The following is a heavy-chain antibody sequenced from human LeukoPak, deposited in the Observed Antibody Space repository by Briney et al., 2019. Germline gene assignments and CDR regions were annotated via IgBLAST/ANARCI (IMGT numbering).Heavy chain of an antibody. D-gene: IGHD2-15*01. CDR2: ISYDGSNK. CDR1: GFTFSSYA. CDR3: ARERMVHAGPFDY. V-gene: IGHV3-30-3*01. Sequence: GGSLRLSCAASGFTFSSYAMHWVRQAPGKGLEWVAVISYDGSNKYYADSVKGRFTISRDNSKNTLYLQMNSLRAEDTAVYYCARERMVHAGPFDYWGQGTLVTVSS. J-gene: IGHJ4*02.